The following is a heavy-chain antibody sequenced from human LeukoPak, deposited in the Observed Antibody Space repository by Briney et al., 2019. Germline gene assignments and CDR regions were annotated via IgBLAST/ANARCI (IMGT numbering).Heavy chain of an antibody. CDR1: GFTFSSYS. CDR2: ISSSGSYI. V-gene: IGHV3-21*01. D-gene: IGHD3-10*01. Sequence: KAGGSLRLSCAASGFTFSSYSMNWVRQAPGKGLEWVSSISSSGSYIYYADSVKGRFTISRDNSKNTLYLQMNSLVTEDTAVYYCAKDVMHDGSGGPYYMDVWGKGTTVTVPS. J-gene: IGHJ6*03. CDR3: AKDVMHDGSGGPYYMDV.